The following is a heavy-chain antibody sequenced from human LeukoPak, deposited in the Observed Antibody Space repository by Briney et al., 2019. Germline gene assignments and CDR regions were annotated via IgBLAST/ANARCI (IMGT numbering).Heavy chain of an antibody. Sequence: GGSLRLSCAASGFTFSSYSMNWFRQAPGKGLEWVSSISSSSSYIYYADSVKGRFTISRDNAKNSLYLQMNSLRAEDTAVYYCARDDIAVAGTVDYWGQGTLVTVSS. CDR1: GFTFSSYS. CDR2: ISSSSSYI. CDR3: ARDDIAVAGTVDY. V-gene: IGHV3-21*01. J-gene: IGHJ4*02. D-gene: IGHD6-19*01.